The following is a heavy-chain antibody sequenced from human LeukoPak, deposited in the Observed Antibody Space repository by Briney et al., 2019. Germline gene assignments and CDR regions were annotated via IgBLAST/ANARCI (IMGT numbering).Heavy chain of an antibody. CDR1: GGSFSGYY. J-gene: IGHJ4*02. V-gene: IGHV4-34*01. Sequence: SETLSLTCAVYGGSFSGYYWSWIRQPPGKGLEWIGEINHSGSTNYNPSLKSRVTISIDTSKNQFSLKLSSVTAADTAFYYCAREEYSSDWYGHDSWGQGTLVTVSS. CDR3: AREEYSSDWYGHDS. D-gene: IGHD6-13*01. CDR2: INHSGST.